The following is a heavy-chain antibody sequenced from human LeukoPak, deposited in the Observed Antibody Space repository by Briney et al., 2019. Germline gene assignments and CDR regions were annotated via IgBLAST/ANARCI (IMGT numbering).Heavy chain of an antibody. Sequence: PGGSLRLSCAASGFTVSSNYMSWIRQPPGKGLEWIGEINHSGSTNYNPSLKSRVTISVDTSKNQFSLKLSSVTAADTAVYYCARVSQDYPDYWGQGTLVTVSS. J-gene: IGHJ4*02. CDR3: ARVSQDYPDY. CDR1: GFTVSSNY. V-gene: IGHV4-34*01. CDR2: INHSGST.